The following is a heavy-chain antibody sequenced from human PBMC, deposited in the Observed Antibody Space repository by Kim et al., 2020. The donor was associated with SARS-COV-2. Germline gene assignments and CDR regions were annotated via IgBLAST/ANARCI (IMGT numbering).Heavy chain of an antibody. D-gene: IGHD2-15*01. CDR3: ARGGMVFGWWYYFDY. Sequence: QKFQGRVTMTRDTSTSTVYMELSSLRSEDTAVYYCARGGMVFGWWYYFDYWGQGTLVTVSS. V-gene: IGHV1-46*01. J-gene: IGHJ4*02.